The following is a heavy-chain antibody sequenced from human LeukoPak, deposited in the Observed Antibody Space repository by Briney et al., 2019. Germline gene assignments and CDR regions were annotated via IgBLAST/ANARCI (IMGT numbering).Heavy chain of an antibody. J-gene: IGHJ4*02. Sequence: GGSLRLSCAASGFTFTKYWMTWVRQAPGKGLEWVGNIKQDGSDKNYMDSVKGRFTISRDNSNNSLFVQMNSLRAEDTAVYFCAKSRSGSANWALQIFDNWGQGTLVTVSS. CDR2: IKQDGSDK. CDR1: GFTFTKYW. D-gene: IGHD1-1*01. V-gene: IGHV3-7*03. CDR3: AKSRSGSANWALQIFDN.